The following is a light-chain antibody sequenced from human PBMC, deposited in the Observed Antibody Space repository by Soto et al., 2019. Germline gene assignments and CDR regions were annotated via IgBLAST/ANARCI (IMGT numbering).Light chain of an antibody. V-gene: IGKV3-11*01. CDR1: QSVSSY. CDR3: QQRSSWPPA. J-gene: IGKJ2*01. CDR2: DAS. Sequence: EIVLTQSPATLSLSPGERATLSCRASQSVSSYLAWYQQKPGQAPRLLIYDASNRATGIPARFSGSGSGTDFTRTISSLEPEDFAVDYWQQRSSWPPAFGQGTKLEIK.